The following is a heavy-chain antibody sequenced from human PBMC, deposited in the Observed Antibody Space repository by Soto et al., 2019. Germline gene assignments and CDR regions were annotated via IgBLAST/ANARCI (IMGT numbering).Heavy chain of an antibody. D-gene: IGHD6-6*01. CDR1: GGSVSSGSHY. Sequence: QVQLKEWGPGLVKPSETLSLTCTVSGGSVSSGSHYWSWIRQPPGKGLEWVGYIYNTGSTNYNPSLKSRVTISVDMSKNQFSLKLRSVTTAATAVYYCARNILHSSSSVYYYYGMDVWGRGTTVTVSS. J-gene: IGHJ6*02. V-gene: IGHV4-61*01. CDR3: ARNILHSSSSVYYYYGMDV. CDR2: IYNTGST.